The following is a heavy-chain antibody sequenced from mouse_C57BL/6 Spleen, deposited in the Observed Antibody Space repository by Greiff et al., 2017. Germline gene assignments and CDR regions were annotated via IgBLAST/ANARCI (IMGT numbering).Heavy chain of an antibody. CDR2: INPSTGGT. CDR1: GYSFTGYY. V-gene: IGHV1-42*01. D-gene: IGHD2-5*01. J-gene: IGHJ4*01. CDR3: ARSYYSIHYAMDY. Sequence: EVKLVESGPELVKPGASVKISCKASGYSFTGYYMNWVKQSPEKSLEWIGEINPSTGGTTYNQKFKAKATLTVDKSSSTAYMQLKSLTSEDSAVYYCARSYYSIHYAMDYWGQGTSVTVSS.